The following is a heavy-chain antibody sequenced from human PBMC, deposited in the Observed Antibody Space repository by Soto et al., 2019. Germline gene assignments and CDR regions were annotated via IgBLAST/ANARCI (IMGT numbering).Heavy chain of an antibody. Sequence: ASVKVSCKASGYTFSRYGISWVRQAPGQGLEWMGWISAYNGNTRYAQNFQGRVTMTTDTSTSTAYMELRSLRYDDTALYYCARAVDTAMVTVSDYWGQGTLVTVS. D-gene: IGHD5-18*01. CDR3: ARAVDTAMVTVSDY. J-gene: IGHJ4*02. CDR1: GYTFSRYG. V-gene: IGHV1-18*01. CDR2: ISAYNGNT.